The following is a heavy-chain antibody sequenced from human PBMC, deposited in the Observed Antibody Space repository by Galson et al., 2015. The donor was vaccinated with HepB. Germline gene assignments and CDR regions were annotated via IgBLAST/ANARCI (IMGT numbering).Heavy chain of an antibody. CDR2: IDPVDSDT. CDR3: VRGGARSGMYDLFDY. V-gene: IGHV5-51*01. Sequence: QSGAEVKKPGESLRISCKTSGYRFTNYWIGWVRQLPGKGLEWMGIIDPVDSDTRYSPSFRGQVTVSADKSSSTAYLQWSSLKASDTAVYYCVRGGARSGMYDLFDYWGQGALVTVSS. J-gene: IGHJ4*02. CDR1: GYRFTNYW. D-gene: IGHD3-3*01.